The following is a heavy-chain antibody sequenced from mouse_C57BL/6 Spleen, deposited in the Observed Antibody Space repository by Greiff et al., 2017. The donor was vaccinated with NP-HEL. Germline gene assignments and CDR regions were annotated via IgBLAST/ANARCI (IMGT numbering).Heavy chain of an antibody. CDR3: TRRRTAQPFHFDY. D-gene: IGHD3-2*02. CDR2: IDPETGGT. CDR1: GYTFTDYE. Sequence: QVQLKESGAELVRPGASVTLSCKASGYTFTDYEMHWVKQTPVHGLEWIGAIDPETGGTAYNQKFKGKAILTADKSSSTAYMELRSLTSEDSAVYYCTRRRTAQPFHFDYWGQGATLTVSS. J-gene: IGHJ2*01. V-gene: IGHV1-15*01.